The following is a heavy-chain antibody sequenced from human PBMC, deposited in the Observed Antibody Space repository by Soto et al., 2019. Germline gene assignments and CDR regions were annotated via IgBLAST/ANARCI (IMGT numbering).Heavy chain of an antibody. D-gene: IGHD2-15*01. CDR2: IWYDGSNK. CDR3: ARDERLDPVVVVAATDYYYGMDV. V-gene: IGHV3-33*01. Sequence: GGSLRLSCAASGFTFSSYGMHWVRQAPGKGLEWVAVIWYDGSNKYYADSVKGRFTISRDNSKNTLYLQMNSLRAEDTAVYYCARDERLDPVVVVAATDYYYGMDVWGQGTTVTVSS. J-gene: IGHJ6*02. CDR1: GFTFSSYG.